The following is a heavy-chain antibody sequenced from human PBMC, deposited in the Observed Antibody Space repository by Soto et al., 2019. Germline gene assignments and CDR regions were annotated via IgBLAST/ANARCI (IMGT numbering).Heavy chain of an antibody. CDR2: IIPIFGTA. V-gene: IGHV1-69*13. CDR3: ARVGYCSSTSCYDYYYYYYGMDV. CDR1: GGTFSSYA. D-gene: IGHD2-2*01. Sequence: SVKVSCKASGGTFSSYAISWLRQAPGQGLEWMGGIIPIFGTANYTQKFQGRVTITADESTSTAYMELSSLRSEDTAVYYCARVGYCSSTSCYDYYYYYYGMDVWDQGTTVTVSS. J-gene: IGHJ6*02.